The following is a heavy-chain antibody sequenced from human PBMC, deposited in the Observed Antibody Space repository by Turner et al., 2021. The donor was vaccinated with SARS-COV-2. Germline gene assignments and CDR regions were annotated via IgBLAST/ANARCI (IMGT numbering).Heavy chain of an antibody. Sequence: VQLVESGGDFVHPGGSLRLSCVGSGFTFSDHWMHWVRQGPGKGLVWVSRISDDGSSASYGGSVRGRFTVSRDNAKNTLYLHMNSLRPDDTGVYYCTRRGIAAAGNDYWGQGTLVTVSS. CDR3: TRRGIAAAGNDY. V-gene: IGHV3-74*01. CDR1: GFTFSDHW. D-gene: IGHD6-13*01. J-gene: IGHJ4*02. CDR2: ISDDGSSA.